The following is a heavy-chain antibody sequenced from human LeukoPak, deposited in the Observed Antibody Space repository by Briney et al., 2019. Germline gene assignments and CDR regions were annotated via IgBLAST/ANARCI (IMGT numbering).Heavy chain of an antibody. Sequence: SETLSLTCTVAGGSITRDSCYWGWIRQPPGKGLEWIGNFYHSGTTYYNPSLKSRVTISVDTSKNQFSLKLSSVTAADTAVYYCARVRSRNFDYWGQGTLVTVSS. CDR3: ARVRSRNFDY. D-gene: IGHD4-17*01. CDR1: GGSITRDSCY. V-gene: IGHV4-39*07. CDR2: FYHSGTT. J-gene: IGHJ4*02.